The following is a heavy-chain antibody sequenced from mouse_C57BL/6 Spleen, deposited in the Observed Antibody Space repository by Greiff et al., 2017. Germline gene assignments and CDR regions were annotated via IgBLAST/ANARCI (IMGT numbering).Heavy chain of an antibody. CDR3: ARQVVAHYYAMDY. J-gene: IGHJ4*01. V-gene: IGHV5-17*01. CDR2: ISSGSSTI. D-gene: IGHD1-1*01. Sequence: EVQRVESGGGLVKPGGSLKLSCAASGFTFSDYGMHWVRQAPEKGLEWVAYISSGSSTIYYADTVKGRFTISRDNAKNTLFLQMTSLRSEDTAMYYCARQVVAHYYAMDYWGQGTSVTVSS. CDR1: GFTFSDYG.